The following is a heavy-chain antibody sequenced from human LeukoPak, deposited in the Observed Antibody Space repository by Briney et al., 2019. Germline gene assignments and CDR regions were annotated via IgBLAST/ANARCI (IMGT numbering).Heavy chain of an antibody. J-gene: IGHJ4*02. V-gene: IGHV1-2*02. CDR3: ARVTYYYDSSMAY. Sequence: GASVKVSCKASGYTFTGYYMHWVRQAPGQGLEWMGWINPNSGGTNYAQKFQGRVTMTRDTSISTAYMELSRLRSDDTAVYYCARVTYYYDSSMAYWGQGTLVTVSS. D-gene: IGHD3-22*01. CDR1: GYTFTGYY. CDR2: INPNSGGT.